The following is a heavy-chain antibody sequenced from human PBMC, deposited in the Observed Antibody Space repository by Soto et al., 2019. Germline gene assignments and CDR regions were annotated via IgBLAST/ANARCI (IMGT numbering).Heavy chain of an antibody. J-gene: IGHJ4*02. CDR2: IIPIFGTA. Sequence: QVQLVQSGAEVKKPGSSVKVSCKASGGTFSSYAISWVRQAPGQGLEWMGGIIPIFGTANYAQKFQGRVTITADESTSTAYMEMSSLRSEETAVYYCAREHYYDSSGYYYAGYWGQGTLVTVSS. D-gene: IGHD3-22*01. CDR3: AREHYYDSSGYYYAGY. CDR1: GGTFSSYA. V-gene: IGHV1-69*12.